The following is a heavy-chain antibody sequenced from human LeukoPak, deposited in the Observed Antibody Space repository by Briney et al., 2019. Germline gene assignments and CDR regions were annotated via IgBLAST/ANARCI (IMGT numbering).Heavy chain of an antibody. CDR3: AKDRRVVVPAASAGLDV. CDR1: GFTFSSYG. D-gene: IGHD2-2*01. Sequence: GGSLRLSCAASGFTFSSYGMHWVRQAPGKGLEWVAVIWYGGSNKYYADSVKGRFTISRDNSKNTLYLQMNSLRAEDTAVYYCAKDRRVVVPAASAGLDVWGKGTTVTVSS. CDR2: IWYGGSNK. V-gene: IGHV3-30*02. J-gene: IGHJ6*04.